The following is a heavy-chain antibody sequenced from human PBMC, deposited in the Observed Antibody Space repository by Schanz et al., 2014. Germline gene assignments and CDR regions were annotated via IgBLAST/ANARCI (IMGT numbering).Heavy chain of an antibody. CDR1: GGSVSSGGDY. D-gene: IGHD2-8*02. CDR3: ARDSLRGATGGYGMDV. Sequence: QVQLQESGPGLVKPSQTLSLTCTVSGGSVSSGGDYWSWIRQHPGKGLEWIGFISYSGSTYYNPSLKSRVTISVDTSKTQFSLTLTSLTAADTAVYYCARDSLRGATGGYGMDVWGQGTTVTVSS. V-gene: IGHV4-31*03. CDR2: ISYSGST. J-gene: IGHJ6*02.